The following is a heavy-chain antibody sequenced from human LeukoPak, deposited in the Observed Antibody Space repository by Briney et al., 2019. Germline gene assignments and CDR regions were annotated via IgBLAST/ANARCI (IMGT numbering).Heavy chain of an antibody. V-gene: IGHV1-69*05. CDR1: GGTFSSYA. CDR2: IIPIFGTA. CDR3: ARESGQSTLDY. Sequence: ASVKVSCKXSGGTFSSYAISWVRQAPGQGLEWMGRIIPIFGTANYAQKFQGRVTITTDESTSTAYMELSSLRSEDTAVYYCARESGQSTLDYWGQGTLVTVSS. J-gene: IGHJ4*02.